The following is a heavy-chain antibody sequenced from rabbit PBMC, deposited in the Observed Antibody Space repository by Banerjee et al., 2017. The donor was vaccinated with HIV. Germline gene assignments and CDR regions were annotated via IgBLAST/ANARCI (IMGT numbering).Heavy chain of an antibody. CDR3: GRFYGASSDHYNL. D-gene: IGHD8-1*01. Sequence: QSLEESGGDLVKPGASLTLTCTASGFSFSTYYYMCWVRQAPGKGLELIACIDAGSSGSTYYASWAKGRFTISKTSSTTVTLQMTSLTAADTATYFCGRFYGASSDHYNLWGQGTLVTVS. CDR2: IDAGSSGST. J-gene: IGHJ4*01. V-gene: IGHV1S40*01. CDR1: GFSFSTYYY.